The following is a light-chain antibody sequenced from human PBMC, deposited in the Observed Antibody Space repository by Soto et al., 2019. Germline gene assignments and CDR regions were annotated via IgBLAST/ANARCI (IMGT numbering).Light chain of an antibody. CDR3: SSYAGSDIWV. Sequence: QSALTQPPSASGSPGQSVTISCTGTSSDVGGYNYVSWYQQYPGKAPKLMIYEVSKRPSGVPDRFSGSKSGKTASLTVSALQAEDEADYYCSSYAGSDIWVFGGGTKLTVL. CDR2: EVS. J-gene: IGLJ3*02. CDR1: SSDVGGYNY. V-gene: IGLV2-8*01.